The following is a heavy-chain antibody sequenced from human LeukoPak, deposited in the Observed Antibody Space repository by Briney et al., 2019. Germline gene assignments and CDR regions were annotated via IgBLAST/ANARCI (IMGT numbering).Heavy chain of an antibody. D-gene: IGHD6-13*01. CDR2: IGGSGVTK. Sequence: GGSLRLSCAASGFKFTNYTMHWVRQAPGKGLEWVSTIGGSGVTKFYADSVAGRFTISRDNSNNALFLQMNNLRAEDMAIYYCARGASRWEYTTSDVWGQGAIVTVSS. CDR3: ARGASRWEYTTSDV. V-gene: IGHV3-23*01. J-gene: IGHJ3*01. CDR1: GFKFTNYT.